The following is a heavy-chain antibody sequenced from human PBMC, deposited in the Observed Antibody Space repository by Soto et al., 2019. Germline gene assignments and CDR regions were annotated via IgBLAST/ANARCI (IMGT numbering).Heavy chain of an antibody. Sequence: HPWGSLRLSCVASGFTFSSYAMSWVRQAPGKGLEWVSTISGSGGGSTYYADSVKGRFTISRDNSKNTLYLQMNSLRAEDTAVYYCAKVTYYYDTSVYYYFDYWGQGTQVTVSS. D-gene: IGHD3-22*01. CDR3: AKVTYYYDTSVYYYFDY. J-gene: IGHJ4*02. CDR2: ISGSGGGST. V-gene: IGHV3-23*01. CDR1: GFTFSSYA.